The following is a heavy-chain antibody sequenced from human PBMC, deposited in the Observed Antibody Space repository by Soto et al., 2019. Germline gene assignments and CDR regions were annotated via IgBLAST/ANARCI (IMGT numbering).Heavy chain of an antibody. J-gene: IGHJ4*02. D-gene: IGHD3-10*01. CDR1: GYTFTAYY. V-gene: IGHV1-2*02. CDR2: INPNGGGT. CDR3: ARAVHTMIQGVRFRVDQ. Sequence: QVQLVQSGAEMKKPGASVKVSCEASGYTFTAYYIHWVRQAPGQGLEWMGWINPNGGGTKYAQKFPVRVTMTRDTSINTAYMELTRLTSDDTAVYYCARAVHTMIQGVRFRVDQWGQGTLVTVSS.